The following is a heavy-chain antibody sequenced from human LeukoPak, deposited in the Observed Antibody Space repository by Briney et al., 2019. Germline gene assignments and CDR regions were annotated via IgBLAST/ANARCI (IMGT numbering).Heavy chain of an antibody. Sequence: PSETLSLTCTVSGDSISSGDYYWSWIRQPAGKGLEWIGSIYYSGSTYYNPSLKSRVTISVDTSKNQFSLKLSSVTAADTAVYYCARVRFGEFDYWGQGTLVTVSS. CDR1: GDSISSGDYY. CDR3: ARVRFGEFDY. D-gene: IGHD3-10*01. V-gene: IGHV4-39*07. J-gene: IGHJ4*02. CDR2: IYYSGST.